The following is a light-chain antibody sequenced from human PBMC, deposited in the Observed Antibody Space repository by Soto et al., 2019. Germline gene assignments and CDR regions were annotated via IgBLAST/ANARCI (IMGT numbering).Light chain of an antibody. V-gene: IGKV1-5*01. CDR3: QQDNNYCYT. J-gene: IGKJ2*01. CDR1: QSISSW. Sequence: DLQMTQSPSTLSASVGDRVTITCRASQSISSWLDWYQQKPGKAPKLLIYDASSLESGVPSRFSGSGAGTEFTITISRVQLTDFATYSSQQDNNYCYTFGQGTKLESK. CDR2: DAS.